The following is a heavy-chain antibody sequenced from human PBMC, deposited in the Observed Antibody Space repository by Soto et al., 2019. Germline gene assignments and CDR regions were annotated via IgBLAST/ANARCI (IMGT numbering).Heavy chain of an antibody. D-gene: IGHD2-15*01. J-gene: IGHJ2*01. CDR1: GGSISSNKW. CDR2: IYHSGDT. Sequence: QVQLQESGPGLVKPSGTLSLTCAVSGGSISSNKWWSWVRQPPGTGLEWIGEIYHSGDTNYNPSLNSRVTVSVDKSNNQFSLKLSSVTAADTAVYFCARGGGGNTHWYFDLWGRGTLVSVSS. V-gene: IGHV4-4*02. CDR3: ARGGGGNTHWYFDL.